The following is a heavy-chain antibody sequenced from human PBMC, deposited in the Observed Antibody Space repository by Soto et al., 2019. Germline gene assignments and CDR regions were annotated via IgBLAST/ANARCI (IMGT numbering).Heavy chain of an antibody. CDR2: IKQDGSEK. CDR1: GFTFSSYW. J-gene: IGHJ4*02. D-gene: IGHD3-3*01. V-gene: IGHV3-7*01. CDR3: AREQLRFLEVYFDY. Sequence: GGSLRLSCAASGFTFSSYWMSWVRQAPGKGLEWVANIKQDGSEKYYVDSVKGRFTISRDNAKNSLYLQMNSLRAEDTVVYYCAREQLRFLEVYFDYWGQGTLVTVSS.